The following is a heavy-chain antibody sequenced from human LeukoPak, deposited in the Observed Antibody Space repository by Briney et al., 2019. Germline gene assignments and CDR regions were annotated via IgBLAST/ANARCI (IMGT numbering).Heavy chain of an antibody. CDR2: ISSSSSYI. D-gene: IGHD3-3*01. J-gene: IGHJ4*02. Sequence: GSLRLSCAASGFTFSSYSMNWVRQAPGKGLEWVSSISSSSSYIYYADSVKGRFTISRDNAKNSLYLQMNSLRAEDTAVYYCARGRYDFWSGYYTVDYWGQGTLVTVSS. CDR3: ARGRYDFWSGYYTVDY. CDR1: GFTFSSYS. V-gene: IGHV3-21*01.